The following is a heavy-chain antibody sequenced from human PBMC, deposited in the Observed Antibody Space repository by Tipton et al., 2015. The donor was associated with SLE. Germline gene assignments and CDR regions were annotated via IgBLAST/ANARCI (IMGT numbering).Heavy chain of an antibody. J-gene: IGHJ4*02. D-gene: IGHD4-11*01. V-gene: IGHV4-59*01. CDR3: TSGNYEYNFDH. Sequence: TLSLTCTVSGGSISTYYWSWIRQSPGTGLEWIGNIFHSGSTKYNPSLKSRVTISVDTSKNQFSMRLSSVTAADTAVYYCTSGNYEYNFDHWGQGILVTVSS. CDR1: GGSISTYY. CDR2: IFHSGST.